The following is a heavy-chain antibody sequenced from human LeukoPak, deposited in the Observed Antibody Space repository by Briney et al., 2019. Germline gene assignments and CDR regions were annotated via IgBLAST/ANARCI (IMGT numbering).Heavy chain of an antibody. D-gene: IGHD4-17*01. CDR2: ISSSSYI. V-gene: IGHV3-21*01. CDR3: ARGDYGDYGDVLDY. Sequence: TGGSLRLSCAASGFTFSSYSMNWVRQAPGKGLEWVSSISSSSYIYYADSVKGRFTISRDNAKNSLYLQMNSLRAEDTAVYYCARGDYGDYGDVLDYWGQGTLVTVSS. J-gene: IGHJ4*02. CDR1: GFTFSSYS.